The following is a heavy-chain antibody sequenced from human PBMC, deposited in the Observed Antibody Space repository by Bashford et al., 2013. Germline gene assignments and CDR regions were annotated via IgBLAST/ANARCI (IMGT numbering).Heavy chain of an antibody. CDR1: GFSFSNCA. CDR3: VRVSYHGTRWFDP. J-gene: IGHJ5*02. CDR2: ISGNGGSA. V-gene: IGHV3-23*01. D-gene: IGHD2/OR15-2a*01. Sequence: GGSLRLSCEASGFSFSNCAMSWVRQAPGKGLVWVAVISGNGGSANYADSVKGRFTISRDNSENQFSLSLKSVTAADTAVYYCVRVSYHGTRWFDPWGQGSLVTVSS.